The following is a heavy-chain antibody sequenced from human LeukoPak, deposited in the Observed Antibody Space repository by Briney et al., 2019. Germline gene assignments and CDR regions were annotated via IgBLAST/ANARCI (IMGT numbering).Heavy chain of an antibody. J-gene: IGHJ5*02. V-gene: IGHV4-39*07. CDR2: IYYSGST. D-gene: IGHD3-10*01. CDR1: GGSISSSSYY. Sequence: SETLSLTCTVSGGSISSSSYYWGWIRQPPGKGLEWIGSIYYSGSTYYNPSPKSRVTISVDTSKNQFSLKLSSVTAADTAVYYCARSYMVRGVIGNWFDPWGQGTLVTVSS. CDR3: ARSYMVRGVIGNWFDP.